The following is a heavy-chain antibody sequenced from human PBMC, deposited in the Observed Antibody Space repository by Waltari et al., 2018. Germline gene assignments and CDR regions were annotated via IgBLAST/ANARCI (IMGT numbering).Heavy chain of an antibody. CDR3: VRENRVTMIRGSMDV. CDR2: IDWDDDK. D-gene: IGHD3-22*01. J-gene: IGHJ6*02. V-gene: IGHV2-70*15. Sequence: QVTLRESGPALVRPTQTLTLTCTFSGFSLSESQMCVSWIRQPPGKALEWLARIDWDDDKYYSPSLQTRLTISKDTSKNQVVLTMTDMGLVDTATYYCVRENRVTMIRGSMDVWGQGAMVTVSS. CDR1: GFSLSESQMC.